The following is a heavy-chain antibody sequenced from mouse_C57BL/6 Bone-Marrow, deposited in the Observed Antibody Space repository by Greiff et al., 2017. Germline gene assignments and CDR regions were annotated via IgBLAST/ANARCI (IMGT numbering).Heavy chain of an antibody. CDR3: ARGDLRGYFDV. CDR2: ISSGSSTL. V-gene: IGHV5-17*01. Sequence: DVMLVESGGGLVKPGGSLKLSCAASGFTFSDYGMHWVRQAPEKGLEWVAYISSGSSTLYYADTVKGRFTISRDNAKNTLFLHMTSLRSEDTAMYYCARGDLRGYFDVWGTGTTVTVSS. D-gene: IGHD3-2*02. CDR1: GFTFSDYG. J-gene: IGHJ1*03.